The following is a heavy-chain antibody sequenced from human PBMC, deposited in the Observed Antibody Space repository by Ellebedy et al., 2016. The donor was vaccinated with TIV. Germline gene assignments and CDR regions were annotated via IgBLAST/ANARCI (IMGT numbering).Heavy chain of an antibody. Sequence: GESLKISCSASGFTFSNVWMNWVRQAPGQGLEWVGRIKSKSDGGTTDYAAPVKGRFTISRDDSKNTLSLQMTSLKTEDTAVYYCTTELAFGDYSPYFDYWGQGTLVTVSS. CDR3: TTELAFGDYSPYFDY. D-gene: IGHD4-17*01. CDR1: GFTFSNVW. V-gene: IGHV3-15*01. CDR2: IKSKSDGGTT. J-gene: IGHJ4*02.